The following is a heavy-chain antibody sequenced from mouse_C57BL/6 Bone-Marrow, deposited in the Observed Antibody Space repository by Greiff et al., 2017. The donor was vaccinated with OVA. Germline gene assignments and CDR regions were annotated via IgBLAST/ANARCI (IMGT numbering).Heavy chain of an antibody. Sequence: EVKLVESGGGLVQPGGSLSLSCAASGFTFTDYYMSWVRQPPGKALEWLGFIRNKANGYTTEYSASVKGRFTISRDNSQSILYLQMNDLRAEDSAAYYCARGGANGYDEGFAYWGQGTLVTVSA. CDR1: GFTFTDYY. CDR2: IRNKANGYTT. D-gene: IGHD2-2*01. J-gene: IGHJ3*01. V-gene: IGHV7-3*01. CDR3: ARGGANGYDEGFAY.